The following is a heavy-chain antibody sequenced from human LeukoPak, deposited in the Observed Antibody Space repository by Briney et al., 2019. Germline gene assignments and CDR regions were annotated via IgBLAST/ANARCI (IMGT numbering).Heavy chain of an antibody. CDR2: ISSGSSYL. CDR1: GFSFSDYS. J-gene: IGHJ4*02. Sequence: GGSLRLSCETSGFSFSDYSMNWVRQAPGKGLEWVASISSGSSYLYYADSVKGRFTISRDSAKNSLYLHMNSLRAEDTAVYYCARDVYDRSGYYLFYFDYWGQGILVTVSS. CDR3: ARDVYDRSGYYLFYFDY. V-gene: IGHV3-21*01. D-gene: IGHD3-22*01.